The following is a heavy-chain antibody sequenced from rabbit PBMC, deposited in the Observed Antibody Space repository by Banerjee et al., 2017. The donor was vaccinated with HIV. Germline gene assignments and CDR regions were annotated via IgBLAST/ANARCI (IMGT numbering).Heavy chain of an antibody. D-gene: IGHD4-1*01. CDR2: IDGGSSGKT. V-gene: IGHV1S45*01. CDR3: ARDLAGVIGWNFDL. Sequence: QEQLVESGGGLVQPGASLTLTCTASGFSFSSSYWICWVRQAPGKGLEWIACIDGGSSGKTYYATWAKGRFTISRTSSTTVALQMTSLTAADTATYFCARDLAGVIGWNFDLWGQGTLVTVS. CDR1: GFSFSSSYW. J-gene: IGHJ4*01.